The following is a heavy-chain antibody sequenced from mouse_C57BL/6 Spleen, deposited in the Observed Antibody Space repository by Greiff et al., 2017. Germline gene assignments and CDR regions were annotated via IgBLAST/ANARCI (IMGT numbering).Heavy chain of an antibody. V-gene: IGHV7-3*01. D-gene: IGHD2-12*01. CDR1: GFTFTDYY. CDR2: IRNKANGYTT. Sequence: EVKLVESGGGLVQPGGSLSLSCAASGFTFTDYYMSWVRQPPGKALEWLGFIRNKANGYTTEYSASVKGWFTISRDNSQSILYLQMNALRAEDSATYYCASHYYNNSAMDYWHQGTSATVSS. CDR3: ASHYYNNSAMDY. J-gene: IGHJ4*01.